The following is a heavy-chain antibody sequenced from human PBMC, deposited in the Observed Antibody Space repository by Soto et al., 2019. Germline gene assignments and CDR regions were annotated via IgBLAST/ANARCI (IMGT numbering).Heavy chain of an antibody. CDR3: ARDVYDSSGYYLEYFQH. J-gene: IGHJ1*01. V-gene: IGHV3-66*01. CDR1: GFTFSSYG. Sequence: GGSLRLSCAASGFTFSSYGMHWVRQAPGKGLEWVSVIYSGGSTYYADSVKGRFTISRDNSKNTLYLQMNSLRAEDTAVYYCARDVYDSSGYYLEYFQHWGQGTLVTVSS. D-gene: IGHD3-22*01. CDR2: IYSGGST.